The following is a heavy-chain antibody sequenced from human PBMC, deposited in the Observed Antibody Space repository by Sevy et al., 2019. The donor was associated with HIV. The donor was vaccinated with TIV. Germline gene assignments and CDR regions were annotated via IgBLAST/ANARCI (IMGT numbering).Heavy chain of an antibody. V-gene: IGHV3-7*01. CDR2: IKQDGSEK. J-gene: IGHJ6*02. CDR1: GFTFSIYW. D-gene: IGHD4-17*01. Sequence: GGSLRLSCAASGFTFSIYWMTWVRQAPGKGLEWVANIKQDGSEKYYVDSVKGRFTISRDNAKNSPYLQMNSLRADDTAVYYCAGDWGDDFDDRRASYYYFYGMDVWGQGTTVTVSS. CDR3: AGDWGDDFDDRRASYYYFYGMDV.